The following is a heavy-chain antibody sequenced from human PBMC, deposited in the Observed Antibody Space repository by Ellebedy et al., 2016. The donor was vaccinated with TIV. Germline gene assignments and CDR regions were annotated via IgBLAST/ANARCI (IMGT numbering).Heavy chain of an antibody. CDR1: GFTFSNYW. V-gene: IGHV3-7*03. D-gene: IGHD5-12*01. Sequence: GESLKISCAASGFTFSNYWMKLVRQAPGKGLEWVANIKQDGSEKYYVDSVKGRFTISRDNAKNSLFLQMNSLRVEDTAVYFCASGGYGRPFDCWGQGTLVTVSS. J-gene: IGHJ4*02. CDR2: IKQDGSEK. CDR3: ASGGYGRPFDC.